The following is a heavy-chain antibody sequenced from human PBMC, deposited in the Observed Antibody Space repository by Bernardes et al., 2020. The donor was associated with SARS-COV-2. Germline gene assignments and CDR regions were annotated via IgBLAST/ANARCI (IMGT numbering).Heavy chain of an antibody. CDR1: GYTFTSYG. D-gene: IGHD5-12*01. Sequence: ASVKVSCKASGYTFTSYGISWVRQAPGQGLEWMGWISAYNGNTNYAQKLQGRVTMTTDTSTSTAYMELRSLRVEDTAEYFCARAQRWLQGVSLYHFDYWGQGTLVTVSS. CDR3: ARAQRWLQGVSLYHFDY. V-gene: IGHV1-18*01. J-gene: IGHJ4*02. CDR2: ISAYNGNT.